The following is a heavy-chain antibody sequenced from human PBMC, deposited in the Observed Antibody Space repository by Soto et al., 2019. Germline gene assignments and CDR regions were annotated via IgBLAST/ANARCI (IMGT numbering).Heavy chain of an antibody. D-gene: IGHD1-1*01. CDR2: ISSNGGRT. Sequence: EVQLLESGGGSVQPGESLRLSCAASGFTFGNYFMNWVRQAPGKGLEWVSDISSNGGRTHYADSVRGRFTISRDNSRNTLYLQMSSLRAEDTALYYCAKDLHWYGMDVWGQGTTVTVSS. CDR1: GFTFGNYF. CDR3: AKDLHWYGMDV. J-gene: IGHJ6*02. V-gene: IGHV3-23*01.